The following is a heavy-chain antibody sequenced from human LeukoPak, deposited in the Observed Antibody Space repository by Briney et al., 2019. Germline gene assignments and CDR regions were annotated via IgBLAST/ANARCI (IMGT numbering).Heavy chain of an antibody. CDR3: AKRVPYSSSSVYFDN. V-gene: IGHV3-23*01. CDR1: VFTFRSHG. Sequence: PGGSLRLSCAASVFTFRSHGMSWVRQASGKGLEWVSAVSDSGSDTYYADSVKGRFTVSRDNSKNTLYLQMNSLRAEDTAVYYCAKRVPYSSSSVYFDNWGQGTLVTVSS. D-gene: IGHD6-6*01. J-gene: IGHJ4*02. CDR2: VSDSGSDT.